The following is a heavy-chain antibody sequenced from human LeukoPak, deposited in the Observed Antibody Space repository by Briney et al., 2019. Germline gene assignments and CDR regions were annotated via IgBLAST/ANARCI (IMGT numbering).Heavy chain of an antibody. D-gene: IGHD6-6*01. CDR1: GYSFTSYW. J-gene: IGHJ3*02. CDR2: IYPGDSDT. CDR3: ARQSSSSSHDAFDI. Sequence: GESLMISCKGSGYSFTSYWIGWVRQMPGKGLEWMGIIYPGDSDTRYSPSFQGQVTISADKSISTAYLQWSSLKASDTAMYFCARQSSSSSHDAFDIWGQGTMVTVSS. V-gene: IGHV5-51*01.